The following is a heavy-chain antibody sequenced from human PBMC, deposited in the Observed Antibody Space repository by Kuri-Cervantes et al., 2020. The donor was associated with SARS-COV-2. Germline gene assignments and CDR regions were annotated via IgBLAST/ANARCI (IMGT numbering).Heavy chain of an antibody. D-gene: IGHD5-24*01. CDR2: IYHNGNT. J-gene: IGHJ4*02. CDR1: GDSMNNGNW. Sequence: SETLSLTCDVSGDSMNNGNWWTWVRQTPGKGLEWIGEIYHNGNTNYNPSLKSRVTISVDESKNQFSLKLNSVTAADTAVCYCASLLLWQQFAHWGQGILVTVSS. V-gene: IGHV4-4*02. CDR3: ASLLLWQQFAH.